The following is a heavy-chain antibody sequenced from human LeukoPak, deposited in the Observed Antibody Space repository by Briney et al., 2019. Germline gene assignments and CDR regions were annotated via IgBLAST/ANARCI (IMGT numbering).Heavy chain of an antibody. V-gene: IGHV3-74*01. Sequence: GGSLRLSCAASGLTFSSYWMHWVRQAPGKGLVWVSRINSDGSSTNYADSVKGRFTISRDNAKNTLYLQMNSLRAEDTAVYYCARDDGYNYPDYWGQGTLVTVSS. CDR1: GLTFSSYW. CDR2: INSDGSST. CDR3: ARDDGYNYPDY. J-gene: IGHJ4*02. D-gene: IGHD5-24*01.